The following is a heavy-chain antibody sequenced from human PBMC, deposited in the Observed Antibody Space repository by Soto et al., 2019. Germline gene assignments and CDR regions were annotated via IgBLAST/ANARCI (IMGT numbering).Heavy chain of an antibody. D-gene: IGHD3-3*01. CDR1: GFSFTTYA. CDR2: ISGSGGAT. V-gene: IGHV3-23*01. CDR3: AKAGRPYSDLWSENRFDP. Sequence: PGGSLRLSCAASGFSFTTYAMTWVRQGPGKGLEWVSSISGSGGATYYADSVEGRFTISRDDSKNTLFLQMDSLRAEDTALYYCAKAGRPYSDLWSENRFDPWGQGTLVTVSS. J-gene: IGHJ5*02.